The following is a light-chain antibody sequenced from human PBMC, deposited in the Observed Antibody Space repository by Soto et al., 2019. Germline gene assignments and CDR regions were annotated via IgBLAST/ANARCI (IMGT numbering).Light chain of an antibody. CDR3: QSYDSSLSGRV. Sequence: QSVLTQPPSVSGAPGQRVTISCTVSRSNIGAGYDVHWYQQLPGTAPKLLIYGNSNRPSGVPDRFSGSKSGTSASLAITGLQAEDEADYYCQSYDSSLSGRVFGTGTKLTVL. CDR2: GNS. CDR1: RSNIGAGYD. J-gene: IGLJ1*01. V-gene: IGLV1-40*01.